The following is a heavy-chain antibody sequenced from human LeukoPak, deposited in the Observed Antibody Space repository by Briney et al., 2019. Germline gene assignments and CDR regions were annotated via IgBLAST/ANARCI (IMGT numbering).Heavy chain of an antibody. CDR3: ARDTTTRGLLSDAFDI. Sequence: GGSLRLSCAASGFTFSSYSMNWVRQAPGKGLEWVSYISSSSSTIYYADSVKGRFTISRDNAKNSLYLQMNSLRAEDTAVYYCARDTTTRGLLSDAFDIWGQGTKVTVSS. J-gene: IGHJ3*02. CDR1: GFTFSSYS. CDR2: ISSSSSTI. V-gene: IGHV3-48*04. D-gene: IGHD1-26*01.